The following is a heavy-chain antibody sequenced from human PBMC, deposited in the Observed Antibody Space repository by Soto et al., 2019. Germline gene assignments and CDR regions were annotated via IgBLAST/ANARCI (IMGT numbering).Heavy chain of an antibody. J-gene: IGHJ5*02. D-gene: IGHD6-13*01. V-gene: IGHV4-39*01. Sequence: PSETLSLTCTVSGGSISSSSYYWGWIRQPPGKGLEWIGSIYYSGSTYYNPSLKSRVTISVDTSKNQFSLKLSSVTAADTAVYYCAGDSRRNDPWGQGTLVTVS. CDR2: IYYSGST. CDR3: AGDSRRNDP. CDR1: GGSISSSSYY.